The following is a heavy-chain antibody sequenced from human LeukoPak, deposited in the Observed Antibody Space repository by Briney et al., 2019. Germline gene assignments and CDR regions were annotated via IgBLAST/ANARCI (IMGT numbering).Heavy chain of an antibody. J-gene: IGHJ4*02. CDR3: ARDQRGGRITMVRGVIRGFDY. Sequence: ASVKVSCKASGYTFTSYDINWVRQATGQGLEWMGWMNPNSGNTGYAQKFQGRVTMTRNTSISTAYMELSSLRSEDTAVYYCARDQRGGRITMVRGVIRGFDYWGQGTLVAVSS. CDR2: MNPNSGNT. V-gene: IGHV1-8*01. D-gene: IGHD3-10*01. CDR1: GYTFTSYD.